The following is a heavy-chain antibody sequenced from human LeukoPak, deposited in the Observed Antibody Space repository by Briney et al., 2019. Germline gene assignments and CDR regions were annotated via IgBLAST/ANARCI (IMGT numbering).Heavy chain of an antibody. Sequence: SVKVSCKASGGTFSSYTISWGRQAPGQGLEWMGRIIPILGIASYAQKFQGRVTITADKSTSTAYMELSRLRSEDTAVYYCARGKMVTRGMDVWGQGTTVTVSS. J-gene: IGHJ6*02. CDR3: ARGKMVTRGMDV. D-gene: IGHD4-23*01. CDR1: GGTFSSYT. V-gene: IGHV1-69*02. CDR2: IIPILGIA.